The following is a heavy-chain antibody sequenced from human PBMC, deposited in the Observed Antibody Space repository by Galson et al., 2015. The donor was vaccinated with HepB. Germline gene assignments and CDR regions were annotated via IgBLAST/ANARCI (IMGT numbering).Heavy chain of an antibody. CDR3: ASGDMSVSPHDY. CDR2: ISTYNGDT. J-gene: IGHJ4*02. V-gene: IGHV1-18*01. D-gene: IGHD3-9*01. Sequence: ISWVRQAPGQGLEWMGWISTYNGDTKYAQKFQGRVTMTTDTSTSTAYMELRSLRSDDTAVYYCASGDMSVSPHDYWGQGSLVTVSS.